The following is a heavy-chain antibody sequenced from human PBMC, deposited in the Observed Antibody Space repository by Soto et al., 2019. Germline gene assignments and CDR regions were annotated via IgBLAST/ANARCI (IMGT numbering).Heavy chain of an antibody. J-gene: IGHJ4*02. V-gene: IGHV3-23*01. CDR1: GFTFSNYA. CDR3: ARGGSFDY. D-gene: IGHD3-10*01. CDR2: IGGGGANT. Sequence: DVQLLESGGGLVQPGGSLRLSCAASGFTFSNYAMGWVRQAPGKGLEWVSTIGGGGANTYFADSVRGRFTTSRDNSKNTLYLQMNSLRAEDTAIYYCARGGSFDYWGQGTLVTVSS.